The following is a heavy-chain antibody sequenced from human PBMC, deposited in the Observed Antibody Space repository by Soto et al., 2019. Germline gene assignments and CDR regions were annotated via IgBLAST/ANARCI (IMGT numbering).Heavy chain of an antibody. D-gene: IGHD4-17*01. Sequence: QVQLVESGGGVVQPGRSLRLSCAASGFTFSSYGMHWVRQAPGKGLEWVTVISYDGSNKYYADSVKGRFTISRDNSKNTLYLQMNSLRAEDTAVYYCAKDGAMTTVTLYYFDYWGQGTLVTVSS. J-gene: IGHJ4*02. CDR2: ISYDGSNK. V-gene: IGHV3-30*18. CDR3: AKDGAMTTVTLYYFDY. CDR1: GFTFSSYG.